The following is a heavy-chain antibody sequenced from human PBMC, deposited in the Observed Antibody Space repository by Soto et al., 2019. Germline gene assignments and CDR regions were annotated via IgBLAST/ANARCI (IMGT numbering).Heavy chain of an antibody. CDR1: GLSFSCYY. V-gene: IGHV4-34*01. CDR3: ARGRGTFSSDY. CDR2: INHSGST. D-gene: IGHD3-16*01. J-gene: IGHJ4*02. Sequence: PSDTLSLTCAFYGLSFSCYYWSWIRQPPGKGLEWIGEINHSGSTNYNPSLKSRVTISVDTSKNQFSLKLSSVTAADTAVYYCARGRGTFSSDYWGQGTLVTVSS.